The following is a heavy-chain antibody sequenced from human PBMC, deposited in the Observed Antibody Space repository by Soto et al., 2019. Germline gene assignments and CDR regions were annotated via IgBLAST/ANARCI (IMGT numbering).Heavy chain of an antibody. CDR2: IYYSGTT. V-gene: IGHV4-28*01. Sequence: QVQLQESGPGLVKPSDTLSLTCAVSGYSISSSNWWGWIRQPPGKGLEWIGYIYYSGTTYYNPSLKSRVAMSVDTSTNQFSLKLTSVTAVDTAVYYCARREIQGPIDYWGQGTLVTVSS. CDR3: ARREIQGPIDY. CDR1: GYSISSSNW. J-gene: IGHJ4*02. D-gene: IGHD1-26*01.